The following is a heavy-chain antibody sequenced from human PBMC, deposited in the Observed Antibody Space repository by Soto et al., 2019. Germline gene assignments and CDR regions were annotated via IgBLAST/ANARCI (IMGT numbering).Heavy chain of an antibody. V-gene: IGHV3-30*18. Sequence: QVQLVESGGGVVQPGRSLRLSCAASGFTFSSYGMHWVRQAPGKGLEWVALISYDGSNNYYADSVKGRFTISRDNSKNTLYLQMNSLRAEDTAVYYCAKVAVAGIYFQHWGQGTLVTVSS. J-gene: IGHJ1*01. CDR3: AKVAVAGIYFQH. CDR1: GFTFSSYG. CDR2: ISYDGSNN. D-gene: IGHD6-19*01.